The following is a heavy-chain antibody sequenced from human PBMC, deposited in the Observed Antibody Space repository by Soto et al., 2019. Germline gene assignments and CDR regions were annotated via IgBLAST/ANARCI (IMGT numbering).Heavy chain of an antibody. CDR3: ARRGPGTYFDY. CDR1: GFTFSSYA. CDR2: ISGSGDST. J-gene: IGHJ4*02. V-gene: IGHV3-23*01. Sequence: EVQLLDSGGGLVQPGGSLRLSCAASGFTFSSYAMNWVRQAPGKGLEWVSVISGSGDSTYYADSVKGRFTISRDNSKNTLYLQMNSLRTEDTAVYYCARRGPGTYFDYWGQGTVVNVSS. D-gene: IGHD6-13*01.